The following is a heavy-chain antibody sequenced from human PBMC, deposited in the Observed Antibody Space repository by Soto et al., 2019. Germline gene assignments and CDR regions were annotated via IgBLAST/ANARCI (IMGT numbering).Heavy chain of an antibody. J-gene: IGHJ4*02. D-gene: IGHD3-10*01. Sequence: WIWIRQPPGKGLEWIGYIYDGGTTNYNPSLKSRVAISVDTSKNQFSLNLSSVTAADTAIYYCARSFTYGAQRFDYWGQGALVTVSS. V-gene: IGHV4-59*01. CDR3: ARSFTYGAQRFDY. CDR2: IYDGGTT.